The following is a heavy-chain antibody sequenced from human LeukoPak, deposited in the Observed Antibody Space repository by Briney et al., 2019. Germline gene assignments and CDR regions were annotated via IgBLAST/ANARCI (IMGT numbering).Heavy chain of an antibody. V-gene: IGHV1-18*01. Sequence: ATVTVSCKASGYTFTSYGISWVRQAPGQGLEWMGWISAYNGNTNYAQKLQGRVTMTTDTSTSTAYMELRSLRSDDTAVYYCARVRLGYCSSTSCYVFGFDPWGQGTLVTVSS. CDR1: GYTFTSYG. D-gene: IGHD2-2*01. CDR2: ISAYNGNT. CDR3: ARVRLGYCSSTSCYVFGFDP. J-gene: IGHJ5*02.